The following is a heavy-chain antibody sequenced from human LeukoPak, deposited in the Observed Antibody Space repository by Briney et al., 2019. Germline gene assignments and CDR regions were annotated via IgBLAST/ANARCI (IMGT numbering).Heavy chain of an antibody. CDR1: AYTFTGYY. J-gene: IGHJ5*02. D-gene: IGHD2-2*01. Sequence: GASVKVSCKASAYTFTGYYLHWVRQAPGQGLEWMGWINPNSGGTNYVQKFQGRVTMTRDTSISTVYMELSRLRSDDTAVYYCARDLFCSSTSCYSNWFDPWGQGTLVTVSS. V-gene: IGHV1-2*02. CDR3: ARDLFCSSTSCYSNWFDP. CDR2: INPNSGGT.